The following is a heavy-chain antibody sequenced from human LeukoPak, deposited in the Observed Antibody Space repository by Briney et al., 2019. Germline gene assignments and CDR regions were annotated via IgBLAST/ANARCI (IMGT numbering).Heavy chain of an antibody. CDR1: GFTFSSYA. CDR2: ISYDGSNK. D-gene: IGHD1-26*01. CDR3: AGRFSGSYGSDFDY. Sequence: GGSLRLSCAASGFTFSSYAMRWVRQAPGKGLEWVAVISYDGSNKYYADSVKGRFTISRDNSKNTLYLQMNSLRAEDTAVYYCAGRFSGSYGSDFDYWGQGTLVTVSS. J-gene: IGHJ4*02. V-gene: IGHV3-30-3*01.